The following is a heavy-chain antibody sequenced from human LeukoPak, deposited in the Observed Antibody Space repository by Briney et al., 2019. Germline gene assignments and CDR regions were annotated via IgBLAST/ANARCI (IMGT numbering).Heavy chain of an antibody. Sequence: SETLSLTCAVYGGSFSGYYWSWIRQPPGKGLEWIGEINHSGSTNCNPSLKSRVTISVDTSKNQFSLTLSSVTAADTAVYYCARVARCTSCFDVDYWGQGTLVTVSS. D-gene: IGHD2-2*01. J-gene: IGHJ4*02. CDR3: ARVARCTSCFDVDY. CDR1: GGSFSGYY. CDR2: INHSGST. V-gene: IGHV4-34*01.